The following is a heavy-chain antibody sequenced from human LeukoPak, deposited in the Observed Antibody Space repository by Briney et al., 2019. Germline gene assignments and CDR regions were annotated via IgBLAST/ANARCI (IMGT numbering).Heavy chain of an antibody. CDR1: GGSISSSSYY. CDR3: ARRRGLLWFGEPTRSWFDP. CDR2: IYYSGST. J-gene: IGHJ5*02. Sequence: SETLSLTCTVSGGSISSSSYYWGWIRQPPGKGLEWIGSIYYSGSTYYNPSLKSRVTISVDTSKNQFSLKLSSVTAADTAVYYCARRRGLLWFGEPTRSWFDPWGQGTLVTVSS. V-gene: IGHV4-39*01. D-gene: IGHD3-10*01.